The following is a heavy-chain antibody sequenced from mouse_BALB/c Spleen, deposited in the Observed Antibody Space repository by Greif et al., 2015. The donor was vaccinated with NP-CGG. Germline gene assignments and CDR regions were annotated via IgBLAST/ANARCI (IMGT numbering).Heavy chain of an antibody. D-gene: IGHD1-1*01. V-gene: IGHV1S34*01. Sequence: LVKTGASVKISCKASGYSFTGYYMHWVKQSHGKSLEWIGYISCYNGATSYNQKFKGKATFTVDTSSSTAYMQFNSPTSEDSAVYYCARKAMGSSYEDYAMDYWGQGTSVTVSS. CDR3: ARKAMGSSYEDYAMDY. J-gene: IGHJ4*01. CDR2: ISCYNGAT. CDR1: GYSFTGYY.